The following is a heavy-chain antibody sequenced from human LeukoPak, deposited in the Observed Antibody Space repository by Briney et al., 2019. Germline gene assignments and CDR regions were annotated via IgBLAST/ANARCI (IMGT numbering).Heavy chain of an antibody. CDR2: IYYSGST. Sequence: SETLSLTCTVSGVSISSYYWSWVRQPPGKGLEWIGYIYYSGSTNYNPSLKSRVTISVDTSKNQFSLKLSSVTAADTAVYYCARAYYYYGMDVWGKGTTVTVSS. CDR3: ARAYYYYGMDV. J-gene: IGHJ6*04. V-gene: IGHV4-59*01. CDR1: GVSISSYY.